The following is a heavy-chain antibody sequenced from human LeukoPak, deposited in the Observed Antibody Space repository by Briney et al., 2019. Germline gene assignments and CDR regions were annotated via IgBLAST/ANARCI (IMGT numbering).Heavy chain of an antibody. CDR2: IKSTRDGGAT. CDR3: AKGWWITPFDY. V-gene: IGHV3-15*01. J-gene: IGHJ4*02. Sequence: GGSLRLSCEASGFTFKNAWMIWVRQAPGKGPEWVGRIKSTRDGGATEYAAPVKGRFTISRDDSKNTVYLQMSSLIAEDTAVYYCAKGWWITPFDYWAREPWSPSPQ. D-gene: IGHD5-12*01. CDR1: GFTFKNAW.